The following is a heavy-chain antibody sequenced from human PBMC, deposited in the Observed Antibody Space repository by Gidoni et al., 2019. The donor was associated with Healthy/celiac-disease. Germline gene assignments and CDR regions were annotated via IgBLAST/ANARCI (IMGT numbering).Heavy chain of an antibody. CDR1: TFSSYA. Sequence: TFSSYAMHWVRQAPGKGLEWVAVISYDGSNKYYADSVKGRFTISRDNSKNTLYLQMNSLRAEDTAVYYCAREIPWLQTLVYYYYGMDVWGQGTTVTVSS. CDR3: AREIPWLQTLVYYYYGMDV. D-gene: IGHD5-12*01. V-gene: IGHV3-30-3*01. CDR2: ISYDGSNK. J-gene: IGHJ6*02.